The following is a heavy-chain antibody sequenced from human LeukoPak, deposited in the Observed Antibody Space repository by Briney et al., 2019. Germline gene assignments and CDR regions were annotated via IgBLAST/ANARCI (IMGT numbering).Heavy chain of an antibody. CDR2: IYYSGST. V-gene: IGHV4-39*01. J-gene: IGHJ4*02. Sequence: SETLSLTCTVSGGSISTTSYYCGCVRQPPGKGLEWIGSIYYSGSTYYNPSLKSRATLSVDTSKNQFSLKLSSVTAAEPAVYYCPSTIVMIVVVTSWNYWGQGTLVTVSS. CDR3: PSTIVMIVVVTSWNY. D-gene: IGHD3-22*01. CDR1: GGSISTTSYY.